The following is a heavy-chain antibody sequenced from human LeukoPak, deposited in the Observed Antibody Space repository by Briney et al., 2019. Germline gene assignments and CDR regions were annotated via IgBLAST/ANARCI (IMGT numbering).Heavy chain of an antibody. CDR2: IKQDGSEK. V-gene: IGHV3-7*01. J-gene: IGHJ4*02. CDR3: AREDSDLDY. Sequence: GGSLRLSCAASEFTFSSYWMSWVRQAPGKGLEWVANIKQDGSEKYYVDSVKGRFTISRDNAKNSLYLQMNSLRAEDTAVYYCAREDSDLDYWGQGTLVTVSS. CDR1: EFTFSSYW.